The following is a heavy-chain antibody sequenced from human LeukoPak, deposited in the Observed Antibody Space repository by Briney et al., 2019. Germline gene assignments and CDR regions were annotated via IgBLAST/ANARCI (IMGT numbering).Heavy chain of an antibody. Sequence: PSETLSLTCTVSGGSISSGGYYWSWIRQHPGKGLEWIGYIYYSGSTYYNPSLKSRVTISVDTSKNQFSLKLSSVTAADTAVYYCARDPYYDSSGYPDAFDIWGQGTMVTVSS. CDR1: GGSISSGGYY. CDR2: IYYSGST. CDR3: ARDPYYDSSGYPDAFDI. V-gene: IGHV4-31*03. D-gene: IGHD3-22*01. J-gene: IGHJ3*02.